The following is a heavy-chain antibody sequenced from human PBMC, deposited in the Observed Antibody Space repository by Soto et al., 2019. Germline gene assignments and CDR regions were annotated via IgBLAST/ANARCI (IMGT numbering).Heavy chain of an antibody. CDR3: ARVPSP. Sequence: QLQLQESGSGLVKPSQTLSITCAGSGGSLSSGGYSWSWIRQPPGKGLEWIGYIYHSGSTYYNPSLKSRGTISVDRSKNQVSLKLSSVTAADTAVYYFARVPSPWGQGTLVTVSS. J-gene: IGHJ5*02. CDR2: IYHSGST. V-gene: IGHV4-30-2*01. CDR1: GGSLSSGGYS.